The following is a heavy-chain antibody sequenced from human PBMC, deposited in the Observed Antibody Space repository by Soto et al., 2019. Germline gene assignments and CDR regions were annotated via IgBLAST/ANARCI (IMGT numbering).Heavy chain of an antibody. CDR2: ISYDGSNK. V-gene: IGHV3-30*18. CDR1: GFTFSSYG. Sequence: GGSLRLSCAASGFTFSSYGMHWVRQAPGKGLEWVAVISYDGSNKYYADSVKGRFTISRDNSKNTLYLQMNSLRAEDTAVYYCAKVVVAAIWDYGVPTGGMDVWGQGTTVTVSS. D-gene: IGHD2-15*01. J-gene: IGHJ6*02. CDR3: AKVVVAAIWDYGVPTGGMDV.